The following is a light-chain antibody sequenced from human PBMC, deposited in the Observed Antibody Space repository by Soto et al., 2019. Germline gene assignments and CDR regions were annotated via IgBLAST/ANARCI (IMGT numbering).Light chain of an antibody. V-gene: IGKV1-17*01. J-gene: IGKJ1*01. CDR3: QQYKSYSS. CDR1: QGIKND. CDR2: NAS. Sequence: DIQMTQSASSLSASVGDGVTITCRASQGIKNDLAWYQQKPGKAPELLISNASTLESGVPSRFSGSGSGTEFTLTTSSLQPDDFATYYCQQYKSYSSFGQGTKVDI.